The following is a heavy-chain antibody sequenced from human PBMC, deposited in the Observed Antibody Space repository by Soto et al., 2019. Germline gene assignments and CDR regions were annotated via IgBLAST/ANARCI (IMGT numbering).Heavy chain of an antibody. Sequence: SETLSLTCTVSGGSISSGDYYWSWIRQPPGKGLEWIGYIYYSGSTYYNPSLKSRVTISVDTSKNQFSLKLSSVTAADTAVYYCSRDVHYAFAIWAQRTMDTGSS. CDR2: IYYSGST. CDR1: GGSISSGDYY. V-gene: IGHV4-30-4*01. CDR3: SRDVHYAFAI. J-gene: IGHJ3*02.